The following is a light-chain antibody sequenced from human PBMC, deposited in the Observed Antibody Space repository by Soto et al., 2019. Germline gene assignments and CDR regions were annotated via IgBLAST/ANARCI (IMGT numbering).Light chain of an antibody. Sequence: QSVLTQPPSVSGAPGQRVTISCTGSSSNIGAGYDVHWYQQLPGTAPKLLIYGNSNRPSGVPDRFSGSKSGTSASLAITGLQAEDEADYFCLSHDNSVTASWVFGGGTKLTVL. CDR1: SSNIGAGYD. V-gene: IGLV1-40*01. CDR2: GNS. CDR3: LSHDNSVTASWV. J-gene: IGLJ3*02.